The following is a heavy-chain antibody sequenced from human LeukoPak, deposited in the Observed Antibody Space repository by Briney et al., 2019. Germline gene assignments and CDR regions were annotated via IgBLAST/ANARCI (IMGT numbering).Heavy chain of an antibody. CDR1: GFTFSSYA. J-gene: IGHJ4*02. D-gene: IGHD3-3*01. Sequence: PGRSLRLSCAASGFTFSSYAMHWVRQAPGKGLEWVAVISYDGSNKYYADSVKGRFTISRGNSKNTLYLQMNSLRAEDTAVYYCARDTYYDFWSGYYEIDYWGQGTLVTVSS. CDR2: ISYDGSNK. V-gene: IGHV3-30*01. CDR3: ARDTYYDFWSGYYEIDY.